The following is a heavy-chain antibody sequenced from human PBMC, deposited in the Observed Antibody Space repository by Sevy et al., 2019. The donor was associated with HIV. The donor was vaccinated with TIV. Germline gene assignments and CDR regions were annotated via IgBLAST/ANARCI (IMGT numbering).Heavy chain of an antibody. V-gene: IGHV3-48*01. Sequence: GGSLRLSCAASGFTLSNYSMNWVRQAPGKGLEWVSYISSSSSTIYYADSVKGRFTISRDNAKNSLYLQMNSLRAEDTAVYYCARSDYYGSGKYGMDVWGQGTTVTVSS. D-gene: IGHD3-10*01. CDR1: GFTLSNYS. CDR3: ARSDYYGSGKYGMDV. CDR2: ISSSSSTI. J-gene: IGHJ6*02.